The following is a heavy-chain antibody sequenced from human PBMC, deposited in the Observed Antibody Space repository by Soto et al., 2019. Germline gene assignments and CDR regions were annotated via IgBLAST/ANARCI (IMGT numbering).Heavy chain of an antibody. V-gene: IGHV2-5*02. Sequence: QITLKESGPTLVKPTQTLTLTCTFSGFSLNSRGVGVGWIRQPPGKALEWLALIYWDDDKRYSPTLKSRLTLNKDTTKTQVVLTMTNTDPVDTATYYCAHDSSCWLGFDDWGQGSLVTVSP. D-gene: IGHD6-19*01. CDR3: AHDSSCWLGFDD. J-gene: IGHJ4*02. CDR2: IYWDDDK. CDR1: GFSLNSRGVG.